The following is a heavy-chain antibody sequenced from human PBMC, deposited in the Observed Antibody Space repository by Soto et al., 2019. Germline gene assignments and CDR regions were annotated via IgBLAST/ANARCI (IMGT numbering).Heavy chain of an antibody. J-gene: IGHJ6*02. V-gene: IGHV6-1*01. CDR3: SRCASGTPDRYGMDV. Sequence: SQTLSLPCAISGDSVSSNRGAWNWIRQSPSRGLEWLGRTYYRSKWYNEYAVSVKSRITINPDTSKNQFSLHLNSVTPDDTAGYYCSRCASGTPDRYGMDVWGQGTTVTVS. CDR1: GDSVSSNRGA. CDR2: TYYRSKWYN. D-gene: IGHD3-10*01.